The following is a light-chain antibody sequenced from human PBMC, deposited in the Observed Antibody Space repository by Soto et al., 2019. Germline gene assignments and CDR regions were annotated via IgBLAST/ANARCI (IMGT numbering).Light chain of an antibody. V-gene: IGLV2-14*01. CDR3: TSYTSSSTHV. J-gene: IGLJ1*01. Sequence: QSFLTQPASVSGSPGQWITISCTGTSSDLGGYNYVSWYQHHPGKAPKLMIYEVSNRPAGFSNRFSGSKSGNTASLPISGLQAEDAAEYYCTSYTSSSTHVFGTGTKVTVL. CDR2: EVS. CDR1: SSDLGGYNY.